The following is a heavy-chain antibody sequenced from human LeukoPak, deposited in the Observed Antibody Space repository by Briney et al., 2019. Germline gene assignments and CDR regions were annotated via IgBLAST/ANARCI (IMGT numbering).Heavy chain of an antibody. D-gene: IGHD1-1*01. V-gene: IGHV4-61*02. CDR2: IYTSGST. Sequence: SETLSLTCTVFGGSISSGSYYWSWIRQPAGKGLEWIGRIYTSGSTNYNPALKSRVIISVDTSKNQFSLKLSSVTAADTAVYYCAREGTGTFFDYWGQGTLVTVSS. CDR1: GGSISSGSYY. J-gene: IGHJ4*02. CDR3: AREGTGTFFDY.